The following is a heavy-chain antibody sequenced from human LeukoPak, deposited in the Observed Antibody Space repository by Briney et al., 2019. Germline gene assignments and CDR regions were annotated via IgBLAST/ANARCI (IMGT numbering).Heavy chain of an antibody. V-gene: IGHV1-69*13. CDR1: GGTFSSYA. Sequence: GASVKVSXRASGGTFSSYAISWVRQAPGQGLEWMGGIIPIFGTANYAQKFQGRVTITADESTSTAYMELSSLRSEDTAVYYCASPYYDSSGYQRYYFDYWGQGTLVTVSS. D-gene: IGHD3-22*01. J-gene: IGHJ4*02. CDR3: ASPYYDSSGYQRYYFDY. CDR2: IIPIFGTA.